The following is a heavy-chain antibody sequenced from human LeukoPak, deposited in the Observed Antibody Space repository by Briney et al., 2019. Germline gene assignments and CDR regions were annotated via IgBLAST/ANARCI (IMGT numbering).Heavy chain of an antibody. J-gene: IGHJ4*02. CDR3: ARDYSSSWYDYFDY. Sequence: PGGSLRLSCAASGFTFSSYSMNWVRQAPGKGLEWVSSISSSSSYIYYADSVKGRFTISRDNAKNSLYLPMNSLRAEDTAVYYCARDYSSSWYDYFDYWGQGTLVTVSS. CDR2: ISSSSSYI. V-gene: IGHV3-21*01. CDR1: GFTFSSYS. D-gene: IGHD6-13*01.